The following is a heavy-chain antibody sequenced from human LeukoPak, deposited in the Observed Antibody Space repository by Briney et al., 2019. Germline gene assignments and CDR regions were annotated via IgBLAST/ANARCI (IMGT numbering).Heavy chain of an antibody. V-gene: IGHV3-30*02. CDR1: GFTFSSYG. CDR3: ARGSRYGDYPYYCDF. J-gene: IGHJ4*02. Sequence: GGSLRLSCAASGFTFSSYGMHWVRQAPGKGLEWVAFIRHDGSNKYYADSVKGRFTISRDNSKNTVLLQMNNLRLEDAAVYYCARGSRYGDYPYYCDFWGQGTLVTVSS. D-gene: IGHD4-17*01. CDR2: IRHDGSNK.